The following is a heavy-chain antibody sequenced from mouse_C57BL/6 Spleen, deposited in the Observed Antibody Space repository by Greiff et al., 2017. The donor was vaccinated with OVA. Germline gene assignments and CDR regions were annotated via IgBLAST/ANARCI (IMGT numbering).Heavy chain of an antibody. CDR1: GYAFSSSW. CDR2: IYPGDGDT. V-gene: IGHV1-82*01. Sequence: VMLVESGPELVKPGASVKISCKASGYAFSSSWMNWVKQRPGKGLEWIGRIYPGDGDTNYNGKFKGKATLTADKSSSTAYMQLSSLTSEDSAVYFCARTGTGGDYFDYWGQGTTLTVSS. J-gene: IGHJ2*01. CDR3: ARTGTGGDYFDY. D-gene: IGHD4-1*01.